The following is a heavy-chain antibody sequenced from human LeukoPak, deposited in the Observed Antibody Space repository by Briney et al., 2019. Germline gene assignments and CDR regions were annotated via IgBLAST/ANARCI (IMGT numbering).Heavy chain of an antibody. CDR1: GGSISGYY. V-gene: IGHV4-4*08. CDR3: ARRFCSGDSCCYFDY. CDR2: IYSSGST. Sequence: KPSETLSLTCTVSGGSISGYYWGWIRQPPGKGLEWIGYIYSSGSTNYNPSLRSRVTISEDTSKNQFSLKLSSVTAADTAVYYCARRFCSGDSCCYFDYWGQGTLVTVSS. D-gene: IGHD2-15*01. J-gene: IGHJ4*02.